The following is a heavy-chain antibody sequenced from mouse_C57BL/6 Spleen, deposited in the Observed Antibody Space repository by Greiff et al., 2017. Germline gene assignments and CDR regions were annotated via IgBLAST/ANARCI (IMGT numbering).Heavy chain of an antibody. CDR3: ARGVTTGVGFAY. CDR1: GFTFSDYG. D-gene: IGHD1-1*01. V-gene: IGHV5-17*01. J-gene: IGHJ3*01. Sequence: EVKLQESGGGLVKPGGSLKLSCAASGFTFSDYGMHWVRQAPEKGLEWVAYISSGSSTIYYADTVKGRFTISRDNAKDPLFLQMTSRGSEDTAMYYCARGVTTGVGFAYWGQGTLVTVSA. CDR2: ISSGSSTI.